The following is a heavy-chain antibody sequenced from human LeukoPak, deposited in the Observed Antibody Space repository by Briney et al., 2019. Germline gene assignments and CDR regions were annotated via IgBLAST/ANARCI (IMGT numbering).Heavy chain of an antibody. CDR1: GGTFTSYY. J-gene: IGHJ4*02. D-gene: IGHD3-22*01. Sequence: ASVKVSCKASGGTFTSYYIHWVRQAPGQGLERMGLINPSGGSTNYAQKFQGRVTMTRDTSTSTVYMELSSLRSDDTAVYYCAAPGGDYYDSSGYDYWGQGTLVTVSS. CDR3: AAPGGDYYDSSGYDY. CDR2: INPSGGST. V-gene: IGHV1-46*01.